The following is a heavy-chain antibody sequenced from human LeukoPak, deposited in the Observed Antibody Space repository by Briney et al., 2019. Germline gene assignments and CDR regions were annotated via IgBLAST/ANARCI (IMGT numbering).Heavy chain of an antibody. J-gene: IGHJ4*02. Sequence: SVKVSCKASGGTFSSYTISWVRQAPGQGLEWMGRIIPILGIADYAQKFQGRVTITADKSTSTAYMELSSLRSEDTAVYYCAIRYGSGSSYFDYWGQGTLVTVSS. D-gene: IGHD3-10*01. CDR1: GGTFSSYT. CDR2: IIPILGIA. CDR3: AIRYGSGSSYFDY. V-gene: IGHV1-69*02.